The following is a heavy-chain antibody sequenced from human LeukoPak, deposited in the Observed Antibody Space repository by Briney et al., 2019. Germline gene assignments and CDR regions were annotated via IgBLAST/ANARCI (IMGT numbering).Heavy chain of an antibody. D-gene: IGHD1-26*01. CDR3: AKDPVGSYYFDY. Sequence: PGGSLRLSCAASGFTFSSYAMSWVRQAPGKGLEWASAISGSGGSTYYADSVKGRFTISRDNSKNTLYLQMNSLRAEDTAVYYCAKDPVGSYYFDYWGQGTLVTVSS. CDR2: ISGSGGST. CDR1: GFTFSSYA. V-gene: IGHV3-23*01. J-gene: IGHJ4*02.